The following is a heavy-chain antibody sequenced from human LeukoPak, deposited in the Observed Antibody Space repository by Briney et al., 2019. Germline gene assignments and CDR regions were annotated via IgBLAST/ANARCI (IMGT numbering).Heavy chain of an antibody. CDR3: ARHWGSCRGGDCYTFDC. CDR2: ISNSGST. V-gene: IGHV4-59*08. J-gene: IGHJ4*02. D-gene: IGHD2-21*02. Sequence: PSETLSLTCGVSGDSISSSYYWSWIRQSPGKGLEWIGYISNSGSTNYNPSLKSRVTISVDTSKNQFSLKLSSVTAADTAVYFCARHWGSCRGGDCYTFDCWGQGTLVTVSS. CDR1: GDSISSSYY.